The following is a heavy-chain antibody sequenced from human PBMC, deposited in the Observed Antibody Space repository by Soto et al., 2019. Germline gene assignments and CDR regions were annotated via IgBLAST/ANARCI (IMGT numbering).Heavy chain of an antibody. V-gene: IGHV4-34*01. J-gene: IGHJ6*02. Sequence: SETLSLTCAVYGGSFSGYYWSWIRQPPGKGLEWIGEINHSGSTNYNPSLKSRVTISVDTSKNQFSLKLSSVTAADTAVYYCARGGGGLWAFYYYGMDVWGQGTTVTVSS. CDR3: ARGGGGLWAFYYYGMDV. D-gene: IGHD3-10*01. CDR2: INHSGST. CDR1: GGSFSGYY.